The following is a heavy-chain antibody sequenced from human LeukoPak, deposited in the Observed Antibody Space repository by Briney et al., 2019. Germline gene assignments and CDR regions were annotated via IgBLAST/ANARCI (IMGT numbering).Heavy chain of an antibody. CDR2: ISYDGSNK. CDR1: GFTFNNYW. D-gene: IGHD5-24*01. V-gene: IGHV3-30*18. Sequence: GGSLRLSCAASGFTFNNYWMNWARQAPGKGLEWVAVISYDGSNKYYADSVKGRFTISRDNSKNTLYLQMNSLRAEDTAVYYCAKRRDGYNDYWGQGTLVTVSS. J-gene: IGHJ4*02. CDR3: AKRRDGYNDY.